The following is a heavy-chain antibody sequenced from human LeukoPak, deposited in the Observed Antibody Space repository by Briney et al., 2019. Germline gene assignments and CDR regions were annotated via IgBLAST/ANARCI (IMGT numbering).Heavy chain of an antibody. CDR1: GFTFSSYA. Sequence: GGSLRLSCAASGFTFSSYAMSWVRQAPGKGLEWVSAISGSGVGTYYADSVKGRFTISRDNSKNTLYLQMNSLRAEDTAVYYCAKDREVGAYAGLFDYWGQGTLVTVSS. V-gene: IGHV3-23*01. J-gene: IGHJ4*02. CDR3: AKDREVGAYAGLFDY. CDR2: ISGSGVGT. D-gene: IGHD1-26*01.